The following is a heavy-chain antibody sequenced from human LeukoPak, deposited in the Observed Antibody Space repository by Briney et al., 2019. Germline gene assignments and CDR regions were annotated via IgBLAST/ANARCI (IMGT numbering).Heavy chain of an antibody. J-gene: IGHJ4*02. V-gene: IGHV5-51*01. CDR2: IYPSDSDT. Sequence: LGESLKISCKGSGYSFASYWIAWVRQMPGKGLEWMGIIYPSDSDTRYSPSFQGQVTISADKSISTAYLQWSSLKASDTAIYYCARQWGDCSSTSCYSAYWGQGTLVTVSS. D-gene: IGHD2-2*01. CDR1: GYSFASYW. CDR3: ARQWGDCSSTSCYSAY.